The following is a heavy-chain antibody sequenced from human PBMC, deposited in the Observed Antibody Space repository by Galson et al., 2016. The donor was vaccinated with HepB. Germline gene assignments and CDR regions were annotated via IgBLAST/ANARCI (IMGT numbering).Heavy chain of an antibody. V-gene: IGHV4-34*01. Sequence: SETLSLTCAVYGGSFSGYYWTWLRQPLGRGLEWIGDINHSGSANYNPSLKSPVTISVDSSKKQFSLKVINVTAADTAVYYCARGPLRYFDWMRQGGMDFWAKGPRSSS. J-gene: IGHJ6*02. CDR1: GGSFSGYY. CDR2: INHSGSA. CDR3: ARGPLRYFDWMRQGGMDF. D-gene: IGHD3-9*01.